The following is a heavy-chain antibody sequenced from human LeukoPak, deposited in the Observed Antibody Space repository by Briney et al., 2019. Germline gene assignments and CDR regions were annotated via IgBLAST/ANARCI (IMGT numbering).Heavy chain of an antibody. V-gene: IGHV3-23*01. CDR2: ISGSGGST. CDR1: GFTFSSYA. D-gene: IGHD6-19*01. Sequence: GXXXXLSCAASGFTFSSYAMSWVRQAPGKGLEWVSVISGSGGSTYYADSVKGRFTISRENSKNTLYLQMNSLRAEDTAVYYCAKHRGYSSGWSDYWGQGSLVTVSS. CDR3: AKHRGYSSGWSDY. J-gene: IGHJ4*02.